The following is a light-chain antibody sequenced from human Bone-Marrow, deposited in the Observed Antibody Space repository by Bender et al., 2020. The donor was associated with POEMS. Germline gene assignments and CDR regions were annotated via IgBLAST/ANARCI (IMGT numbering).Light chain of an antibody. J-gene: IGLJ2*01. Sequence: QSALTQPRSVSGSPGQSVTISCTGTSSDVGGYNLVSWYQQHPGKAPKLIIYDVNKRPSGVSNRFSGSKSGNTAALTISGLETEDEADYFCSSFGGTNNLLFGGGTKLTVL. CDR3: SSFGGTNNLL. CDR1: SSDVGGYNL. V-gene: IGLV2-11*01. CDR2: DVN.